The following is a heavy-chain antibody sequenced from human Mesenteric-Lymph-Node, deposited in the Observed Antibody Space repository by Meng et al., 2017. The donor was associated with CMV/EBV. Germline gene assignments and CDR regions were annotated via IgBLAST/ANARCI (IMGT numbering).Heavy chain of an antibody. D-gene: IGHD3-10*01. CDR2: ISSSSTI. CDR1: GFTFSSYS. J-gene: IGHJ4*02. Sequence: GESLKISCAASGFTFSSYSMNWVRQAPGKGLEWVSYISSSSTIYYADSVKGRFTISRDNAKNSLYLQMNSLRAEDTAVYYCARLYGSGNLWGQGTLVTVSS. CDR3: ARLYGSGNL. V-gene: IGHV3-48*04.